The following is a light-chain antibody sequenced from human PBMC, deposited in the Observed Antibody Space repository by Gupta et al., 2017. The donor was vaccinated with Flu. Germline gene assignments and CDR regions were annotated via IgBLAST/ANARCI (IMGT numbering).Light chain of an antibody. V-gene: IGLV2-8*01. CDR2: EFN. Sequence: TGTRSDSSAYDHVPWDQQHPGQAPKLIIEEFNKRPSGVPDWFTGSNSGNTASLTISGLQADDEDDYHYNSDGATSVFGGGTRLTVL. J-gene: IGLJ2*01. CDR1: RSDSSAYDH. CDR3: NSDGATSV.